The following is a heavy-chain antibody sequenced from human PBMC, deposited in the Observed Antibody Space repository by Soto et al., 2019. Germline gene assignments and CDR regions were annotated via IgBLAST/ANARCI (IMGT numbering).Heavy chain of an antibody. CDR1: GYSISSSNW. CDR3: ARREIQGPIDY. V-gene: IGHV4-28*01. Sequence: QVQLQESGPGLVKPSDTLSLTCAVSGYSISSSNWWGWIRQPPGKGLEWIGCIYYSGTTYYNPSLNSRVTMSVDTSKNQFSPMLTSVTAVDTAVYYCARREIQGPIDYWGQGTLVTVSS. D-gene: IGHD1-26*01. J-gene: IGHJ4*02. CDR2: IYYSGTT.